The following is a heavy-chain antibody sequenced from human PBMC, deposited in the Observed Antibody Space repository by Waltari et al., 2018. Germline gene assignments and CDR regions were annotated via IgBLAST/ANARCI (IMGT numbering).Heavy chain of an antibody. D-gene: IGHD2-2*01. V-gene: IGHV1-69*01. J-gene: IGHJ3*01. CDR1: GGTFSIHA. CDR2: VIPMFGTV. CDR3: ASGAGYCSSSNCPHDAFNV. Sequence: QVQLMQSGAEVKKPGSSVKVSCKASGGTFSIHAISWVRQAPGQGLEWLGGVIPMFGTVKYAQRVQGRVTITAAESTSTIYMELHTLRSEDTAVYYCASGAGYCSSSNCPHDAFNVWGQGTMVTVSS.